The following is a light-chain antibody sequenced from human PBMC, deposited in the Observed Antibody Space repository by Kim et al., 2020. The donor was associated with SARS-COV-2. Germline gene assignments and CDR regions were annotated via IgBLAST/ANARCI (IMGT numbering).Light chain of an antibody. Sequence: SASVGDRVTITCRASQSISNYLAWYQQKPGKVPKLLIFAASALQTGVPSRFSGSGSGTDFTLTISSLQPEDFATYYCQKYDSVPHTFGQGTKLEI. CDR1: QSISNY. V-gene: IGKV1-27*01. J-gene: IGKJ2*01. CDR2: AAS. CDR3: QKYDSVPHT.